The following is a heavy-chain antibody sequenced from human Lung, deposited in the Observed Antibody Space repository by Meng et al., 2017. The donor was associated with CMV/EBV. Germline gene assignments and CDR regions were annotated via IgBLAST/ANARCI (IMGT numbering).Heavy chain of an antibody. Sequence: AESLRLXCTVSGGSISSSSYYWGWIRQPPGKGLEWIGSIYYSGSTYYNPSLKSRVTISVDTSKNQFSLKLSSVTAADTAVYYCARQTDTEGIAAAPDVWGQGXTITVSS. V-gene: IGHV4-39*01. CDR1: GGSISSSSYY. CDR3: ARQTDTEGIAAAPDV. J-gene: IGHJ6*02. CDR2: IYYSGST. D-gene: IGHD6-13*01.